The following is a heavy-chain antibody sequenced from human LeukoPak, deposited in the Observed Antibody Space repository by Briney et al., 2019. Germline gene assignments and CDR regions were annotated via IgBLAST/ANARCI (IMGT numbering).Heavy chain of an antibody. V-gene: IGHV4-39*01. CDR1: GGSISSSGYY. CDR3: ARLSRAVADY. J-gene: IGHJ4*02. CDR2: IYYSGST. Sequence: SETLSLTCTVSGGSISSSGYYWGWIRQPPGKGLEWIGSIYYSGSTYYSLSLKSRVTISVDTSKNQFSLKLSSVTAADTAVYSCARLSRAVADYWGQGTLVTVSS. D-gene: IGHD6-19*01.